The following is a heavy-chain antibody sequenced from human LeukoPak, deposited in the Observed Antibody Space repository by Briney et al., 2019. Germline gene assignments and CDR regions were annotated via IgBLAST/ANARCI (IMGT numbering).Heavy chain of an antibody. CDR2: IYHSGST. V-gene: IGHV4-38-2*02. D-gene: IGHD2-15*01. Sequence: SETLSLTCTVSGYSISSGYYWAWIRQPPGKGLEWIGYIYHSGSTNYNPSLKSRVTISVDTSKNQFSLKLSSVTAADTAVYYCARIPRGGYCSGGSCGHYFDYWGQGTLVTVSS. CDR3: ARIPRGGYCSGGSCGHYFDY. J-gene: IGHJ4*02. CDR1: GYSISSGYY.